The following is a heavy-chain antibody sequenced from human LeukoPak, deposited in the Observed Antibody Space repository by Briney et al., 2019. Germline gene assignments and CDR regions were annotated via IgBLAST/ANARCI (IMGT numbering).Heavy chain of an antibody. J-gene: IGHJ4*02. Sequence: PSETLSLTCTVSGGSISSYYWSWLRQPPGKGLEWIGYIYYSGSTNYNPSLKSRVTISVDTSKNQFSLKLSSVTAADTAVYYCASSNFGELLFSLDYWGQGTLVTVSS. D-gene: IGHD3-10*01. V-gene: IGHV4-59*01. CDR3: ASSNFGELLFSLDY. CDR2: IYYSGST. CDR1: GGSISSYY.